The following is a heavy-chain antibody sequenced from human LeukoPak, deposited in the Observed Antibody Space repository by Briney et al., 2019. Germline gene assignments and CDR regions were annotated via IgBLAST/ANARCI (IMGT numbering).Heavy chain of an antibody. V-gene: IGHV3-21*01. J-gene: IGHJ4*02. Sequence: PGGSLRLSCAASGFTFSSYAMSWVRQAPGKGLEWVSSISSSSSYIYYADSVKGRFTISRDNAKNSLYLQMNSLRAEDAAVYYCAREDNWAPYFDYWGQGTLVTVSS. CDR1: GFTFSSYA. D-gene: IGHD1-20*01. CDR3: AREDNWAPYFDY. CDR2: ISSSSSYI.